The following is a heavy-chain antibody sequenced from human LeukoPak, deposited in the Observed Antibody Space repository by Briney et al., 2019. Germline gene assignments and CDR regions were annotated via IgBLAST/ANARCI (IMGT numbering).Heavy chain of an antibody. Sequence: SETLSLTCTVSGGSISSYYWSWMRQPPGKGLEWIGYIYYSGSTNYNPSLKSRVTISVDTSKNQFSLKLSSVTAADTAVYYCARGTPYSSSWSSRYYFDYWGQGTLVTVSS. V-gene: IGHV4-59*01. J-gene: IGHJ4*02. CDR3: ARGTPYSSSWSSRYYFDY. CDR1: GGSISSYY. D-gene: IGHD6-13*01. CDR2: IYYSGST.